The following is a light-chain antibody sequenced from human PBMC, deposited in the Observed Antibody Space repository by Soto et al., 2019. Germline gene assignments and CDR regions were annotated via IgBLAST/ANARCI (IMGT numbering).Light chain of an antibody. CDR3: QQGITFPFT. Sequence: IQMTQSPSSVSASVGDTVTLSCQTSHGVSGWLAWYQQKPGIAPTLLIYTVSNLQSGVPSRFSGSGSGTDFSLTITNLQPEDFATYFRQQGITFPFTFGPGTKVEVK. CDR2: TVS. CDR1: HGVSGW. J-gene: IGKJ3*01. V-gene: IGKV1-12*01.